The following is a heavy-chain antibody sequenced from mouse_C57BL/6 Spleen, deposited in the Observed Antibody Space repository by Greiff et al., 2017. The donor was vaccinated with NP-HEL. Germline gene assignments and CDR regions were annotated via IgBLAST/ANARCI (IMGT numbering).Heavy chain of an antibody. Sequence: QVQLQQPGAELVRPGSSVKLSCKASGYTFTSYWMHWVKQRPIQGLEWIGNIDPSDSETHYNQKFKDKATLTVDKSSSTAYMQLSSLTSEDSAVYYCARPELGRGWYFDVWGTGTTVTVSS. V-gene: IGHV1-52*01. CDR3: ARPELGRGWYFDV. CDR2: IDPSDSET. CDR1: GYTFTSYW. J-gene: IGHJ1*03. D-gene: IGHD4-1*01.